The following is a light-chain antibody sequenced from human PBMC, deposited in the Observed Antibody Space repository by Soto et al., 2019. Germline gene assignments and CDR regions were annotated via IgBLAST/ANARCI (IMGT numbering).Light chain of an antibody. CDR3: LLYFGGFQPWV. J-gene: IGLJ3*02. Sequence: QAVVTQEPSLTVSPGGTVTLTCASSTGAVAATHYPNWFQQKPGQPPRPLIYRATNRHSWAPARFSGSLLGGKAALTLSNVQPEDEAEYYCLLYFGGFQPWVFGGGTKLTVL. CDR1: TGAVAATHY. V-gene: IGLV7-43*01. CDR2: RAT.